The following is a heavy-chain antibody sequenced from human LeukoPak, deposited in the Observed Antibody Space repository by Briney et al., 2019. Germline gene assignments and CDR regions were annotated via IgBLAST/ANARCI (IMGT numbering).Heavy chain of an antibody. CDR1: GYSISSGYY. Sequence: SETLSLTCAVSGYSISSGYYWGWIRQPPGTGLEWIGSIYHSGSTYYNPSLKSRVTISVDTSKHQFSLKLSSVTAADTAVYYCARSPIYYDILTGYFDYWGQGTLVTVSS. CDR2: IYHSGST. CDR3: ARSPIYYDILTGYFDY. J-gene: IGHJ4*02. V-gene: IGHV4-38-2*01. D-gene: IGHD3-9*01.